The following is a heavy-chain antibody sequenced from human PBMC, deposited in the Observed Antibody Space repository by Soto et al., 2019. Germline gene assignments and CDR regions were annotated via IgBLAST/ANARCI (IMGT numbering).Heavy chain of an antibody. D-gene: IGHD2-21*02. CDR1: GGTFSSYS. CDR3: AREAYCGGDCYSHCDY. Sequence: SVKVSCKASGGTFSSYSISWVRQAPGQGLEWMGRIIPILGIPTYAQKFQGRVTITADKSTSTAYMELSSLGSEDTAVYYCAREAYCGGDCYSHCDYWGQGILVTVS. CDR2: IIPILGIP. V-gene: IGHV1-69*04. J-gene: IGHJ4*02.